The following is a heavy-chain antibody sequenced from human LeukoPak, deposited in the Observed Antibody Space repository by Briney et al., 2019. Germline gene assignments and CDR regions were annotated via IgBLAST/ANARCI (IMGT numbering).Heavy chain of an antibody. D-gene: IGHD2-2*01. V-gene: IGHV3-73*01. CDR2: IRSKANSYAT. CDR3: TQVVPAAPNWFDP. Sequence: GGSLRLSCAASGFTFSGSAMHWVRQASGKGLEWVGRIRSKANSYATAYAASVKGRLTISRDDSKNTAYLQMNCLKTEDTAVYYCTQVVPAAPNWFDPWGQGTLVTVSS. CDR1: GFTFSGSA. J-gene: IGHJ5*02.